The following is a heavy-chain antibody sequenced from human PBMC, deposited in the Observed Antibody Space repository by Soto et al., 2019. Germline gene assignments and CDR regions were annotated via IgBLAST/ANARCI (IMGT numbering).Heavy chain of an antibody. J-gene: IGHJ4*02. CDR2: IFNSGTT. CDR3: ALALRPTTGLDY. CDR1: GASTVSHYH. Sequence: QVQLQESGPGLVKPSQTLSLTCSVSGASTVSHYHWTWIRQPPGKGLEWMGYIFNSGTTFYNPSRTRRLPISIDTSGNHCLLELRSVTAADTAVYYCALALRPTTGLDYWGQGTLVTVSS. D-gene: IGHD3-3*02. V-gene: IGHV4-31*02.